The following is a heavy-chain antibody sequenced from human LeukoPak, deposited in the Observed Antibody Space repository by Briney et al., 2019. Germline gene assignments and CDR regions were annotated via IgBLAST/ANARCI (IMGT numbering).Heavy chain of an antibody. CDR1: AISFMSSA. V-gene: IGHV1-58*01. Sequence: SVKLSCKASAISFMSSAVQWVRQARRQRLEWIGWIVVGSGVTNYAQKFLERVTITRDMSTSTVFMELSSLRSEDTAVYYCAAEKRLYCSGGACYPDAFDIWGQGTMVTVSS. D-gene: IGHD2-15*01. J-gene: IGHJ3*02. CDR2: IVVGSGVT. CDR3: AAEKRLYCSGGACYPDAFDI.